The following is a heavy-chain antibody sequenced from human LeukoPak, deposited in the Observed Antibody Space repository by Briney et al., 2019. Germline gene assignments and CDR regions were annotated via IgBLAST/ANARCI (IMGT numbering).Heavy chain of an antibody. Sequence: SETLSLTCAVYGGSFSGYYWSWIRQPPGKGLEWIGEINHSGSTNYNPSLKSRVTISVDTSKNQFSLKLTSVTAADTAVYYCARDWDGLDYWGQGTLVTVSS. CDR1: GGSFSGYY. V-gene: IGHV4-34*01. D-gene: IGHD1-26*01. J-gene: IGHJ4*02. CDR3: ARDWDGLDY. CDR2: INHSGST.